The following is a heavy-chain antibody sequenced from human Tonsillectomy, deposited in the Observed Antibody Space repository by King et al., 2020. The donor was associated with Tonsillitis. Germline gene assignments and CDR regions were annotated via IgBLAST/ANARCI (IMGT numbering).Heavy chain of an antibody. CDR2: ISSSSSYI. CDR3: AGRYGGRYAPEDYYYGMDV. V-gene: IGHV3-21*01. Sequence: VQLVESGGGLVKPGGSLRLSCAASGFTFSSYSMNWVRQAPGKGLEWVSSISSSSSYIYYADSVKGRFTISRDNAKNSLYLQMNSLRAEDTAVYYCAGRYGGRYAPEDYYYGMDVWGQGTTVTVSS. D-gene: IGHD1-26*01. J-gene: IGHJ6*02. CDR1: GFTFSSYS.